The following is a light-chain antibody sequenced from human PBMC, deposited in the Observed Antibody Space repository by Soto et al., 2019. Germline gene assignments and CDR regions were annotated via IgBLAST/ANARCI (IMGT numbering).Light chain of an antibody. CDR2: DAS. CDR3: QQYLDWPRT. V-gene: IGKV3-15*01. Sequence: EVLMTQSPATLSVSPGERVILSCRASQRISNDLAWYQQKAGQAPRLLIYDASTRATGIPARFSGSGSGTDFTLTISSLQSEDFAVYYCQQYLDWPRTFGQGTKVDIK. J-gene: IGKJ1*01. CDR1: QRISND.